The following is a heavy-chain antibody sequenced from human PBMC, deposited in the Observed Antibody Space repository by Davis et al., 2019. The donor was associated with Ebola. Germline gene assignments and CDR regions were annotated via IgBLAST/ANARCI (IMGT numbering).Heavy chain of an antibody. CDR3: ARVAVAGTEFDY. CDR1: GGSISTGGYA. Sequence: LRLSCVVSGGSISTGGYAWGWVRQPPGKGLDWIGYMFYSGRTDYNPALQSRVAISLDTVKNQFSLKLSSVSAADTAVYYCARVAVAGTEFDYWGQGTLVTVSS. CDR2: MFYSGRT. V-gene: IGHV4-30-4*07. D-gene: IGHD6-19*01. J-gene: IGHJ4*02.